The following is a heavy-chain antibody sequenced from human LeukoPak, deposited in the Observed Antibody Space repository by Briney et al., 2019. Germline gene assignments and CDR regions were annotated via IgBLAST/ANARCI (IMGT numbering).Heavy chain of an antibody. V-gene: IGHV5-51*01. J-gene: IGHJ4*02. CDR2: IYPGDSDT. CDR3: ARRSGSFQGDYNFDY. Sequence: GESLKISCKGSGYVFTSYWIAWVRQMPGKGLEWMGIIYPGDSDTRYSPSFQGQVTISADKSISTAYLQWSSLKASDTAMYYCARRSGSFQGDYNFDYWGQGTLVTVSS. D-gene: IGHD1-26*01. CDR1: GYVFTSYW.